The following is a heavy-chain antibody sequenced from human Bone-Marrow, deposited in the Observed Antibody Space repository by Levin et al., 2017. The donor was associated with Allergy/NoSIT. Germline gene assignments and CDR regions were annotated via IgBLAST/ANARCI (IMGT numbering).Heavy chain of an antibody. CDR1: GGSVSSGSYY. Sequence: NSSETLSLTCTVSGGSVSSGSYYWSWIRQPPGKGLEWIGYIYYSGSTNYNPSLKSRVTISVDTSKNQFSLKLSSVTAADTAVYYCASAGRGPWSWFDPWGQGTLVTVSS. J-gene: IGHJ5*02. V-gene: IGHV4-61*01. CDR2: IYYSGST. CDR3: ASAGRGPWSWFDP. D-gene: IGHD3-10*01.